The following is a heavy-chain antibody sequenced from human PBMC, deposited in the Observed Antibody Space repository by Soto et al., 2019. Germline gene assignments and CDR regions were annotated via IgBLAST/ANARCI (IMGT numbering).Heavy chain of an antibody. D-gene: IGHD3-22*01. CDR2: ISAYNGNT. J-gene: IGHJ5*02. CDR3: ARSDSSGYYFWFDP. V-gene: IGHV1-18*01. CDR1: GYTFTSYG. Sequence: GASVKVSCEASGYTFTSYGISWVRQAPGQGLEWMGWISAYNGNTNYAQKLQGRVTMTTDTSTSTAYMELRSLRSDDTAVYYCARSDSSGYYFWFDPWGQGTLVTVSS.